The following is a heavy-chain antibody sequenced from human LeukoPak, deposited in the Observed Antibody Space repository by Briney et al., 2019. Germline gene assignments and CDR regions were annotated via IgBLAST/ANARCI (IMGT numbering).Heavy chain of an antibody. CDR1: GGTFSSYA. D-gene: IGHD3-22*01. Sequence: SVKVSCKASGGTFSSYAISWVRQAPGQGLEWMGRIIPILGIANYAQKFQGRVTITADKSTSTAYMELSSLRSEDTAVYYCATTGDSSGYYYGGHDYWGQGTLVTVSS. V-gene: IGHV1-69*04. CDR2: IIPILGIA. J-gene: IGHJ4*02. CDR3: ATTGDSSGYYYGGHDY.